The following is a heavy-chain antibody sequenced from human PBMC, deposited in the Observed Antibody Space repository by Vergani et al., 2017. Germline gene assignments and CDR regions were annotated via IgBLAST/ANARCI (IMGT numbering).Heavy chain of an antibody. D-gene: IGHD3-10*01. CDR1: GGSISSGDYY. CDR2: IYYSGST. V-gene: IGHV4-30-4*01. J-gene: IGHJ6*02. CDR3: ARGYYGSGSYNPYYYYGMDV. Sequence: QVQLPESGPGLVKPSQTLSLTCTVSGGSISSGDYYWSWIRQPPGKGLEWIGYIYYSGSTYYKPSLKSRVTISVDTSKNQFSLKLSSVTAADTAAYYCARGYYGSGSYNPYYYYGMDVWGQGTTVTVSS.